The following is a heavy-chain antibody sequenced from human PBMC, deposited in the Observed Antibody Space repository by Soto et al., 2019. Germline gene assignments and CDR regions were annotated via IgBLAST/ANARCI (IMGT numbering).Heavy chain of an antibody. V-gene: IGHV1-18*01. CDR1: GYTFTRYG. D-gene: IGHD5-12*01. Sequence: ASVKVSCKASGYTFTRYGISWVRQAPGQGLEWMGWISAYNGNTNYAQKLQGRVTMTTDTSTSTAYMELRSLRSDDTAVYYCARDRIVATSPNWFDPWGQGTLVTVSS. J-gene: IGHJ5*02. CDR3: ARDRIVATSPNWFDP. CDR2: ISAYNGNT.